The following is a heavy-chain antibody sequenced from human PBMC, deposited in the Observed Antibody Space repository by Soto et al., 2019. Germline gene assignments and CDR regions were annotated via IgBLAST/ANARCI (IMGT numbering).Heavy chain of an antibody. J-gene: IGHJ6*02. CDR1: GGSIRSGGYY. CDR2: IYYSGST. D-gene: IGHD2-21*02. Sequence: PSETLSLTCTVSGGSIRSGGYYWSWIRQHPGKGLEWIGYIYYSGSTYYNPSLKSRVTISVDTSKNQFSLKLSSVTAADTAVYYCASGDCGGDCYPYYYYGMDVWGQGTTVTVSS. V-gene: IGHV4-31*03. CDR3: ASGDCGGDCYPYYYYGMDV.